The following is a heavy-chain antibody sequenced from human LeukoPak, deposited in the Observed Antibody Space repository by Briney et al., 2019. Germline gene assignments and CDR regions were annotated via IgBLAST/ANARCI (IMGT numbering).Heavy chain of an antibody. D-gene: IGHD1-26*01. CDR3: ARRIMGTTSSFDY. V-gene: IGHV5-51*01. CDR2: IYPGDSDT. Sequence: GESLKISCEGSGYTFTTYWIGWVRPMPGKGLEWMGMIYPGDSDTRYSPSFQGQVTISADKSITTASFQWSSPKASDTANYSCARRIMGTTSSFDYWGQGTLVTVSS. J-gene: IGHJ4*02. CDR1: GYTFTTYW.